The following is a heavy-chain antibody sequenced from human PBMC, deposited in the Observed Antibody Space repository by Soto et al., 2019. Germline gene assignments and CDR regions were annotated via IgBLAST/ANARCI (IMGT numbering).Heavy chain of an antibody. CDR1: GFTLSSYA. CDR3: AKDSPYYYDSSDSVGAFDI. J-gene: IGHJ3*02. D-gene: IGHD3-22*01. V-gene: IGHV3-23*01. Sequence: GGSLRLSCAASGFTLSSYAMSWVRQAPGKGLEWVSAISGSGGSADYADSVKGRFTISRDNSKNTLYLQMNSLRAEDTAIYYCAKDSPYYYDSSDSVGAFDIWGQGSMVTVSS. CDR2: ISGSGGSA.